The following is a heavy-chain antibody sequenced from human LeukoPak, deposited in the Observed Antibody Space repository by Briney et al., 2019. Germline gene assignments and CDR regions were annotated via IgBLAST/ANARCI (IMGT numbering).Heavy chain of an antibody. V-gene: IGHV4-31*03. D-gene: IGHD3-22*01. CDR3: ARLSSGYYYLFDY. CDR1: GGSIGSGGYY. CDR2: IYYSGST. J-gene: IGHJ4*02. Sequence: PSQTLSLTCTVSGGSIGSGGYYWSWIRQHPGKGLEWIGYIYYSGSTYYNPSLKSRVTISVDTSKNQFSLKLSSVTAADTAVYYCARLSSGYYYLFDYWGQGTLVTVSS.